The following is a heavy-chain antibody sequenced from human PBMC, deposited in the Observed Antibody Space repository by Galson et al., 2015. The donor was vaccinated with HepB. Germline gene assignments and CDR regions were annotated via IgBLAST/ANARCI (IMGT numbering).Heavy chain of an antibody. CDR1: GYTFTSYD. Sequence: SVKVSCKASGYTFTSYDINWVRQATGQGLEWMGWMNPNSGNTGYAQKFQGRVTMTRNTSISTAYMELSSLRSEDTAVYYCARGYSGSYYESKGWFDPWGQGTLVTVSS. D-gene: IGHD1-26*01. J-gene: IGHJ5*02. CDR2: MNPNSGNT. CDR3: ARGYSGSYYESKGWFDP. V-gene: IGHV1-8*01.